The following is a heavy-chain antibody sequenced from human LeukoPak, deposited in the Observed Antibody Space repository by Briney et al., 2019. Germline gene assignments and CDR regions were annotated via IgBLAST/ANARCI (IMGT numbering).Heavy chain of an antibody. CDR3: ARVYCSGASCYSGFDY. V-gene: IGHV4-31*03. CDR2: IYYSGGT. J-gene: IGHJ4*02. Sequence: SQTLSLTCTVSGGSISSGGYYWSRIRQRPGKGLEWIGYIYYSGGTYYNPSLKSRVSLSVDTSENQFSLKLISVTAADTAVYYCARVYCSGASCYSGFDYWGQGTLVTVSS. CDR1: GGSISSGGYY. D-gene: IGHD2-15*01.